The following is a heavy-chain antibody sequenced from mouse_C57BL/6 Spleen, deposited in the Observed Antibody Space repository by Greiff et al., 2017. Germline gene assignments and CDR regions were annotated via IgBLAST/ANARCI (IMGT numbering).Heavy chain of an antibody. V-gene: IGHV5-9-1*02. CDR1: GFTFSSYA. Sequence: EVKVEESGEGLVQPGGSLKLSCAASGFTFSSYAMSWVRQTPEKMLEWVAYISSGGDYIYYADTVNGRFTISRYNARNTLYLYMSSLKSEDTAMYYCTRDGDFDDWGQGTTLTVSS. D-gene: IGHD1-2*01. J-gene: IGHJ2*01. CDR2: ISSGGDYI. CDR3: TRDGDFDD.